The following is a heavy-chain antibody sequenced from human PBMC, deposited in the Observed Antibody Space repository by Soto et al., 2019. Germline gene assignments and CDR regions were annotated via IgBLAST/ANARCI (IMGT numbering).Heavy chain of an antibody. J-gene: IGHJ5*02. V-gene: IGHV4-39*01. D-gene: IGHD2-2*03. CDR2: IYYSGST. CDR1: GGSISSSSYY. CDR3: ARLPLDVVVVPAAVAWWFDP. Sequence: SETLSLTCTVSGGSISSSSYYWGWIRQPPGKGLEWIGNIYYSGSTYYNPSLKGRLTISIHTSRNQISLKLSSVTAADTAVYYCARLPLDVVVVPAAVAWWFDPWGQGTLVTVSS.